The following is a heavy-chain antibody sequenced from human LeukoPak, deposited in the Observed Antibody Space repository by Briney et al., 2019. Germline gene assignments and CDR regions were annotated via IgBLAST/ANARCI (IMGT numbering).Heavy chain of an antibody. Sequence: ASVKVSCKASGYPFTSYYINWVRQAPGQGLEWMGWISAYNGNTNYAQKLQGRVTMTTDTSTSTAYMELRSLRSDDTAVYYCARAISTSITMVRGSGPHLDYYYGMDVWGQGTTVTVSS. CDR1: GYPFTSYY. V-gene: IGHV1-18*01. D-gene: IGHD3-10*01. CDR3: ARAISTSITMVRGSGPHLDYYYGMDV. CDR2: ISAYNGNT. J-gene: IGHJ6*02.